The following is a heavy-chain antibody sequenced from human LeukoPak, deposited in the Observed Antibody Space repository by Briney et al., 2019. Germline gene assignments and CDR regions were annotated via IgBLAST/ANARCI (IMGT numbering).Heavy chain of an antibody. J-gene: IGHJ3*02. Sequence: GASVKVSCKASGYTFTGYYMHWVRQAPGQGLEWMGWINPNSGGTNYAQKFQGRVTVTRDTSISTAYMELSRLRSDDTAVYYCARVYYYDSSGYWVIHAFDIWGQGTMVTVSS. CDR1: GYTFTGYY. V-gene: IGHV1-2*02. CDR3: ARVYYYDSSGYWVIHAFDI. CDR2: INPNSGGT. D-gene: IGHD3-22*01.